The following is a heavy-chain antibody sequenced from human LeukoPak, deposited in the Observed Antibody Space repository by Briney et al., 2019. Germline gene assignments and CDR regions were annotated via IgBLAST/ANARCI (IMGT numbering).Heavy chain of an antibody. V-gene: IGHV1-8*01. Sequence: ASVKVSCRTSGYTFTTHDINWVRQATGQALEWMGWMNPKSGNTGYAQKFQGRVTMTRNTSISTAYMELSSLRSEDTAVCYCAWRDGYSIDFWGQGTLVTVSS. J-gene: IGHJ4*02. CDR3: AWRDGYSIDF. D-gene: IGHD5-24*01. CDR1: GYTFTTHD. CDR2: MNPKSGNT.